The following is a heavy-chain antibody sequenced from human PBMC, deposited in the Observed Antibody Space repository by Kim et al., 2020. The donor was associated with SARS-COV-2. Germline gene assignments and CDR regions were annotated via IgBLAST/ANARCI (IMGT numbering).Heavy chain of an antibody. J-gene: IGHJ4*02. Sequence: NPFLKSRVTISVDMSKNPFSLRLCSVTAADTAVYYCARRAGYTNNRPPFDYWGQGTLVTVSS. V-gene: IGHV4-39*02. CDR3: ARRAGYTNNRPPFDY. D-gene: IGHD6-13*01.